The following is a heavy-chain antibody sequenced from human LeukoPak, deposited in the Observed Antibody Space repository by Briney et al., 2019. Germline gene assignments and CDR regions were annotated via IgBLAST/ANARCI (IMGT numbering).Heavy chain of an antibody. CDR3: AREKGGSYYFDY. CDR2: IYNSGST. J-gene: IGHJ4*02. CDR1: GYSISSGYY. V-gene: IGHV4-38-2*02. D-gene: IGHD3-16*01. Sequence: SETLSLTCTVSGYSISSGYYWGWIRQPPGKGLEWIGSIYNSGSTYYNPSLKSRATISVDTSKNQFSLKLSSVTAADTAVYYCAREKGGSYYFDYWGQGTLVTVSS.